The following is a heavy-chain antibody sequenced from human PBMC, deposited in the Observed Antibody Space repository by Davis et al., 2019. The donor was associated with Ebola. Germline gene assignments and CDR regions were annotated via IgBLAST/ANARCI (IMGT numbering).Heavy chain of an antibody. J-gene: IGHJ6*04. V-gene: IGHV3-21*01. CDR2: ISGSGSYI. CDR1: GFPFSSYS. D-gene: IGHD3-10*01. CDR3: ATGGESDFYYYYGMDV. Sequence: GESLKISCAASGFPFSSYSVNWVRQAPGKGLEWVSYISGSGSYIYYADSVKGRFTISRDNAMNSLYLHMNSLRVEDKAVYYCATGGESDFYYYYGMDVWGKGTTVTVSS.